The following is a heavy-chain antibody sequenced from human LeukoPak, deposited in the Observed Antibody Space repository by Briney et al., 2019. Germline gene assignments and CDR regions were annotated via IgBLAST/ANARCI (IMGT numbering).Heavy chain of an antibody. Sequence: SETLSLTCTASGGSIRSYYWSWIRQPAGKGLEWIGRIYTSGSTNYNPSLKSRVTMSVDTSKNQFALKLSSVTAADTAVYYCARVGRDGYNYYYFDYWGQGTLVTVSS. CDR2: IYTSGST. J-gene: IGHJ4*02. V-gene: IGHV4-4*07. CDR1: GGSIRSYY. CDR3: ARVGRDGYNYYYFDY. D-gene: IGHD5-24*01.